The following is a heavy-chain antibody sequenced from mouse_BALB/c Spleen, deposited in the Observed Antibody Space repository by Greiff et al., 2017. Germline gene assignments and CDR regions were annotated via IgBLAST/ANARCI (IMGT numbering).Heavy chain of an antibody. J-gene: IGHJ3*01. CDR2: SRNKANDYTT. D-gene: IGHD2-14*01. CDR3: ARAYYRYDEGFAY. V-gene: IGHV7-1*02. CDR1: GFTFSDFY. Sequence: EVNVVESGGGLVQPGGSLRLSCATSGFTFSDFYMEWVRQPPGKRLEWIAASRNKANDYTTEYSASVKGRFIVSRDTSQSILYLQMNALRAEDTAIYYCARAYYRYDEGFAYWGQGTLVTVSA.